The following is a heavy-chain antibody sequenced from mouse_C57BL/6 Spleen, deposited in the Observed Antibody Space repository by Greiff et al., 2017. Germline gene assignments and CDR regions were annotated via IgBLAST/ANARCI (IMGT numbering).Heavy chain of an antibody. CDR3: ARGGRRGAMDY. CDR2: IYPGDGDT. V-gene: IGHV1-82*01. CDR1: GYAFSSSW. Sequence: QVQLQQSGPELVKPGASVKISCKASGYAFSSSWMNWVKQRPGQGLEWIGRIYPGDGDTNYNGKFKGKATLTADKSSSTAYMQLSSLTSEDSAVYFCARGGRRGAMDYWGQGTSVTVSS. J-gene: IGHJ4*01.